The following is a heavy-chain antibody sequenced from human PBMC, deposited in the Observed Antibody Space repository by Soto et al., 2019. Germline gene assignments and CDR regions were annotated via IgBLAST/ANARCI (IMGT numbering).Heavy chain of an antibody. V-gene: IGHV1-18*01. D-gene: IGHD6-13*01. CDR1: GYTFTSYG. Sequence: QVQLVQSGAEVKKPGASVKVSCKASGYTFTSYGISWVRQAPGQGLEWMGWISAYNGNTNYAQKLQGRVTMTTDTSTSTAYRELRSLRSDDTAVYYCARDHSSSWYRVGYWLDPWGQGTLVTVSS. CDR2: ISAYNGNT. J-gene: IGHJ5*02. CDR3: ARDHSSSWYRVGYWLDP.